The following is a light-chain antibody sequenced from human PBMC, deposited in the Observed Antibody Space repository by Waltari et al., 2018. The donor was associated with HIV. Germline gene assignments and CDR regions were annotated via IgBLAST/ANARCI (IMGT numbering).Light chain of an antibody. V-gene: IGLV1-44*01. CDR1: SSNIGSNT. CDR2: SNN. Sequence: QSVLTQPPSASGTPGQRVTISCSGSSSNIGSNTVNLYQQLPGTAPKLLIFSNNQRPSGVPDRFSASTSGTSASLAISGLQSEDEADYYCAAWDDSLTGPVFGGGTKLTVL. CDR3: AAWDDSLTGPV. J-gene: IGLJ3*02.